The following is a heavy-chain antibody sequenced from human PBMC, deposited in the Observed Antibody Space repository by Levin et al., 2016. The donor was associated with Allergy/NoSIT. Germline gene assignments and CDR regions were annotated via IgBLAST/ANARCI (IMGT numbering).Heavy chain of an antibody. J-gene: IGHJ4*02. V-gene: IGHV5-51*01. D-gene: IGHD2-15*01. Sequence: VRQMPGKGLEWMGIIYPGDSDTRYSPSFQGQVTISADKSISTAYLQWSSLKASDTAMYYCARQKPYCSGGSCYSGPFDYWGQGTLVTVSS. CDR3: ARQKPYCSGGSCYSGPFDY. CDR2: IYPGDSDT.